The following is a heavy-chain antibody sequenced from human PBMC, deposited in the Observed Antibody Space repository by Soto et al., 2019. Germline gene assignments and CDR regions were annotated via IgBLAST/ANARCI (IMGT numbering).Heavy chain of an antibody. CDR1: GGSISSGDYY. J-gene: IGHJ5*02. CDR2: MFYTGTT. D-gene: IGHD2-2*01. Sequence: SETLSLTCSVSGGSISSGDYYWSWIRQPPGKGLEWIGYMFYTGTTYYNPSLKSRVAISVDTSKNQFSLKLRSVTAADTAVYHCARVMRFCGSPSCRGRNWFDPWGQGTLVTVSS. CDR3: ARVMRFCGSPSCRGRNWFDP. V-gene: IGHV4-30-4*01.